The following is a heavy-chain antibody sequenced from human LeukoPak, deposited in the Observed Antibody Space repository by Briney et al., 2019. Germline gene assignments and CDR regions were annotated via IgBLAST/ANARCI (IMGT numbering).Heavy chain of an antibody. CDR1: GFTFSSHN. J-gene: IGHJ6*02. CDR2: ISSGSSVK. V-gene: IGHV3-48*01. Sequence: GGSLRLSCAASGFTFSSHNMNWVRQAPGKGLEWVSYISSGSSVKYYADSVEGRFTISRDNAKNSLYLQMNSLRAEDTAVYYCATSSCPYRSSNSDYYGMDFWGQGTTVTVSS. D-gene: IGHD6-13*01. CDR3: ATSSCPYRSSNSDYYGMDF.